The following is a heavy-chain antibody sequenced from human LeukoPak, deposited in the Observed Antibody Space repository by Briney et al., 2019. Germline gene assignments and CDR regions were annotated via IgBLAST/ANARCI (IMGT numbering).Heavy chain of an antibody. D-gene: IGHD3-10*01. Sequence: PGGSLRLSCTASGFTFGDYAMGWVRQAPGKGLEWVGFIRSKAYGGTTEYAASVKGRFAISRDDSKSIAYLQMNSPKTEDTAVYYCTREIKGRLWFGELSYYYYMDVWGKGTTVTVSS. CDR2: IRSKAYGGTT. V-gene: IGHV3-49*04. CDR1: GFTFGDYA. CDR3: TREIKGRLWFGELSYYYYMDV. J-gene: IGHJ6*03.